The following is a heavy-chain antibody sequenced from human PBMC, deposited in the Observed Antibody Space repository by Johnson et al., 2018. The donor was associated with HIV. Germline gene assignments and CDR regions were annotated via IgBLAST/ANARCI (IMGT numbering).Heavy chain of an antibody. D-gene: IGHD3-10*01. CDR3: AREAITMARGRAFDI. CDR1: GFTFSSYA. V-gene: IGHV3-30-3*01. Sequence: QVQLVESGGGVVQPGRSLRLSCAASGFTFSSYAMHWVRQAPGKGLEWVAVISYDGSNKDYADSVKGRFTISRDNSKNTMYLQMKSLRAEYTAVYYCAREAITMARGRAFDIWGQWTMVTVSS. CDR2: ISYDGSNK. J-gene: IGHJ3*02.